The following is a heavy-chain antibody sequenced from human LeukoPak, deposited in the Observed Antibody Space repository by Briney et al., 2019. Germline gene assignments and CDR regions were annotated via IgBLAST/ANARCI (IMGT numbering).Heavy chain of an antibody. CDR2: IYSGGST. V-gene: IGHV3-66*01. CDR1: GFTVSSNY. J-gene: IGHJ3*02. D-gene: IGHD3-22*01. CDR3: AREGKYYYDSSGYYYGDAFDI. Sequence: GGSLRLSCAASGFTVSSNYMSWVRQAPGKGLEWVSVIYSGGSTYYADSVKGRFTISRDNAKNSLYLQMNSLRAEDTAVYYCAREGKYYYDSSGYYYGDAFDIWGQGTMVTVSS.